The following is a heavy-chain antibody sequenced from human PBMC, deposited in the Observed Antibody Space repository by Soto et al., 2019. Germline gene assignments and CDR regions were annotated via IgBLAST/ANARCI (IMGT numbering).Heavy chain of an antibody. Sequence: SERLSLTCSVSAGSISSSNYYLPWFRQPPGKGLEWIGSIYYIGNTYYNPSLKSRVTISLDTSKNQFSLKLTSVTATDTAIYYCASEHRTNRYNYDYWGQGPLVTVSS. D-gene: IGHD1-1*01. CDR3: ASEHRTNRYNYDY. CDR1: AGSISSSNYY. V-gene: IGHV4-39*01. J-gene: IGHJ4*02. CDR2: IYYIGNT.